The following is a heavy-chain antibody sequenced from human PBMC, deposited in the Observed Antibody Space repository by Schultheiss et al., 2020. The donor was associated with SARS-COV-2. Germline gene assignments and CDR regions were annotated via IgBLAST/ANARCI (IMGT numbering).Heavy chain of an antibody. D-gene: IGHD3-22*01. CDR2: ISGSGGST. CDR3: ARERADSSGYYSFDY. V-gene: IGHV3-23*01. CDR1: GFTFSDYY. Sequence: GGSLRLSCAASGFTFSDYYMSWIRQAPGKGLEWVSAISGSGGSTYYADSVKGRFTISRDNSKNTLYLQMNSLRAEDTAVYYCARERADSSGYYSFDYWGQGTLVTVSS. J-gene: IGHJ4*02.